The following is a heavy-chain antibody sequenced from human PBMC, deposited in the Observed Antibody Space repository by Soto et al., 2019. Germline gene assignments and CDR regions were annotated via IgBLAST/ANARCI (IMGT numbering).Heavy chain of an antibody. CDR2: IKEDGSEG. J-gene: IGHJ4*02. D-gene: IGHD3-16*01. Sequence: EVQLVESGGGLVQPGGSLRLSCAASGFTFNTYWMSWVRQAPGKGLEWVANIKEDGSEGYYVDSVKGRFTISRDNAKNSLYLQMNSLRAEDTAVYCCASATSVWGGRDYWGQGNLVTVSS. V-gene: IGHV3-7*01. CDR3: ASATSVWGGRDY. CDR1: GFTFNTYW.